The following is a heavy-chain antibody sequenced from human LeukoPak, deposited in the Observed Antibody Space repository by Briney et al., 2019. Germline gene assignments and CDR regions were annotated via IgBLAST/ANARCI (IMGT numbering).Heavy chain of an antibody. J-gene: IGHJ4*02. CDR2: IWADGAP. Sequence: SQTLSLTCTVSGGSISSGNYYWSWIRQPAGRGLEWIGRIWADGAPTYRPSLKSRVTISVDTSKNQFSLRLSSVIAADTAVYYCARGRDSRGYQFMGFDSWGQGTLVTVSS. CDR1: GGSISSGNYY. CDR3: ARGRDSRGYQFMGFDS. V-gene: IGHV4-61*02. D-gene: IGHD3-22*01.